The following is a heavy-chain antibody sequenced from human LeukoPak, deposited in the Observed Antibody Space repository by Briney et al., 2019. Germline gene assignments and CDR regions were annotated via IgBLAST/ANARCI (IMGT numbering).Heavy chain of an antibody. CDR1: GYTFTGYY. J-gene: IGHJ4*02. D-gene: IGHD6-13*01. V-gene: IGHV1-2*02. Sequence: ASVKVSCKASGYTFTGYYMHWVRQAPGQGLEWMGWINPNSGGTNYAQKFQGRVTMTRDTSISTAYMELSRLRSDDTAVYYCARAGSDSSSWYVSVSFDYWGQGTLVTVSS. CDR2: INPNSGGT. CDR3: ARAGSDSSSWYVSVSFDY.